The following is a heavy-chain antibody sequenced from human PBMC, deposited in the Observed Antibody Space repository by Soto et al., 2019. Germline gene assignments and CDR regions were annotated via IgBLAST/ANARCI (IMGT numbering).Heavy chain of an antibody. D-gene: IGHD5-18*01. CDR1: GGSISSGDYY. Sequence: PSETLSLTCTVSGGSISSGDYYWSWIRQPPGKGLEWIGYIYYSGSTYYNPSLKSRVTISVDTSKNQFSLKLSSVTAADTAVYYCARXLRWIQLWHRGPAGFDPWGQGTLVTVSS. J-gene: IGHJ5*02. CDR2: IYYSGST. V-gene: IGHV4-30-4*01. CDR3: ARXLRWIQLWHRGPAGFDP.